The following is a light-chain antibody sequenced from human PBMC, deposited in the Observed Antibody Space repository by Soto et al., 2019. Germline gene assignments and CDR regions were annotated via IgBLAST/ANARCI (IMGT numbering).Light chain of an antibody. CDR3: SSYTSSSTGV. CDR1: SSDVGGYNY. J-gene: IGLJ2*01. Sequence: QSALTQPASVSGSPGQSITISCTGTSSDVGGYNYVSWYQQHPGKAPKLMIYEVSNRPSGVSNRFSGSKSGNTASLTISGLQAEDEADSYCSSYTSSSTGVFGGATKVTVL. CDR2: EVS. V-gene: IGLV2-14*01.